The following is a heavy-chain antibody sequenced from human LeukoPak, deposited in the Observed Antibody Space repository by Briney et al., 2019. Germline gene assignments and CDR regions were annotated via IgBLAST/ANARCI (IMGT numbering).Heavy chain of an antibody. V-gene: IGHV1-8*03. D-gene: IGHD6-13*01. CDR3: ARKQQRIEGFDP. J-gene: IGHJ5*02. Sequence: ASVKVSCKASGYTLTSYGISWVRQAPGQGLEWMGWMNPNSGNTGYAQKFQGRVTITRNTSISTAYMELSSLRSEDTAVYYCARKQQRIEGFDPWGQGTLVTVSS. CDR2: MNPNSGNT. CDR1: GYTLTSYG.